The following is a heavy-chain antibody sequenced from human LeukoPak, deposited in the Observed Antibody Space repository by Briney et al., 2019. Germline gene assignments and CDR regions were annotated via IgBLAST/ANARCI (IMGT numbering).Heavy chain of an antibody. CDR2: ISSSGSYI. CDR3: ARAAGTRSFDY. J-gene: IGHJ4*02. V-gene: IGHV3-21*01. Sequence: GGSLRLSCAASGFTFSSYSMNWVRQAPGKGLEWVSSISSSGSYIYYADSVKGRFTISRDNAKNSLYLQMNSLRAEDTAVYYCARAAGTRSFDYWGQGTLVTVSS. D-gene: IGHD6-13*01. CDR1: GFTFSSYS.